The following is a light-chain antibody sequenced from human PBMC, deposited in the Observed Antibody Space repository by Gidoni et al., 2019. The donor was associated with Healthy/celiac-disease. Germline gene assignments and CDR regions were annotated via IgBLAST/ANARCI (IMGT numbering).Light chain of an antibody. Sequence: SSELTQDPAVSVALGQTVRITCQGDSLRIDYANWYQQKPGQAPVLVIYGKNNRPSGIPDRFSGSSSGNTASLTITGAQAEDEADYYCNSRDNSGNHDDFGTGTKVTVL. V-gene: IGLV3-19*01. CDR3: NSRDNSGNHDD. CDR1: SLRIDY. CDR2: GKN. J-gene: IGLJ1*01.